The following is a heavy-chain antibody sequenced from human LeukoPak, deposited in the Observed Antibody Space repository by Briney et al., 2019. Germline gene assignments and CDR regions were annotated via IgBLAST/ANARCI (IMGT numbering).Heavy chain of an antibody. CDR1: GYTFTSYE. Sequence: GASVKVSCKASGYTFTSYEINLVRQATGQGLEWMGIINPSGGYTTYAQKFQGRVTMTRDMSSSTVYMELSSLRSDDTAVYYCARAEYSTSADYFDYWGQGTLVTVYS. J-gene: IGHJ4*02. CDR3: ARAEYSTSADYFDY. D-gene: IGHD6-6*01. V-gene: IGHV1-46*01. CDR2: INPSGGYT.